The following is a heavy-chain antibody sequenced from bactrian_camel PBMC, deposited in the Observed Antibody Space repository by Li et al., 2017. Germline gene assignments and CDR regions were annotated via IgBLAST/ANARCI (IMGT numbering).Heavy chain of an antibody. CDR2: IGSGGDDT. CDR1: GYTIGRSC. Sequence: DVQLVESGGGSVQAGGSLTLSCAASGYTIGRSCVGWFRQAAGKAREGVAIIGSGGDDTAYADSVKGRFTISQDNAKNTLYLQMDSLKPEDTAMYYCAATAHIVVVPTLHGGRIFWARGPRSPS. V-gene: IGHV3S31*01. J-gene: IGHJ4*01. D-gene: IGHD2*01.